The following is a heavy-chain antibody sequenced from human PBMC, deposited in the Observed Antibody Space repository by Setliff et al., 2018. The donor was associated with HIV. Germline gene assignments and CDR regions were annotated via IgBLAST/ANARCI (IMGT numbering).Heavy chain of an antibody. CDR1: GFTFSSYS. Sequence: PGGSLRLSCAASGFTFSSYSMNWVRQAPGKGLEWVSYISSSSSTIYYADSVKGRFTISRDNAKNSLYLQMNSLRAEDTAVYYCARDQRDYVWGSYRWDAFDIWGQGTMVTVPS. CDR2: ISSSSSTI. V-gene: IGHV3-48*01. D-gene: IGHD3-16*02. J-gene: IGHJ3*02. CDR3: ARDQRDYVWGSYRWDAFDI.